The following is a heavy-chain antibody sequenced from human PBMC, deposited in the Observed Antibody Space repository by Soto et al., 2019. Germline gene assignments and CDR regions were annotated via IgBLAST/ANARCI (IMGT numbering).Heavy chain of an antibody. Sequence: SVKVSCKASGSTFSSFAISWVRQAPGQGLEWMGGIIPVFGTTNYAQKFQGRVTITADVTSAAYMELSSLTSEDTAVYYCASFYYYDNSGYPAPSYYFDYSGQGTLVTVYS. CDR2: IIPVFGTT. D-gene: IGHD3-22*01. J-gene: IGHJ4*02. CDR1: GSTFSSFA. V-gene: IGHV1-69*13. CDR3: ASFYYYDNSGYPAPSYYFDY.